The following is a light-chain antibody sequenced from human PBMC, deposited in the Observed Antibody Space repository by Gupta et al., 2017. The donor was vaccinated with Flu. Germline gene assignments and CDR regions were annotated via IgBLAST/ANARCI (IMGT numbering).Light chain of an antibody. J-gene: IGKJ5*01. V-gene: IGKV1-6*01. CDR1: QDIRMT. Sequence: ARSPSSLSASVGDGVTVTCRASQDIRMTLGWYQQKPGKAPKLLIYKASTLQTGVPSRFSGSGSGTDFTLKISRVEAEDVETYYWIQDLQAPLTFGQGTRVEIK. CDR2: KAS. CDR3: IQDLQAPLT.